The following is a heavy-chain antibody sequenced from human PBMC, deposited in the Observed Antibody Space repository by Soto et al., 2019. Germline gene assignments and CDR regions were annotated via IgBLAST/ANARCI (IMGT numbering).Heavy chain of an antibody. CDR3: ARDIDTSSHFGWFDP. Sequence: PGGSLRLSCVTSGFTFNNYGIHWVRQAPGKGLEWVAVVWAGGRKENYADSVKGRFTMSRDLSKNTLYLQMDSLRAEDTAVYYCARDIDTSSHFGWFDPWGQGTLVTVSS. J-gene: IGHJ5*02. V-gene: IGHV3-33*01. D-gene: IGHD2-2*01. CDR1: GFTFNNYG. CDR2: VWAGGRKE.